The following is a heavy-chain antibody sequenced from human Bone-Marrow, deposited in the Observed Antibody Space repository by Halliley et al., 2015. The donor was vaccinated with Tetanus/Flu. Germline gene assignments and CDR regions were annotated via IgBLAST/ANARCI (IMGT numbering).Heavy chain of an antibody. CDR3: AGVTGSGTYSFDY. D-gene: IGHD3-10*01. J-gene: IGHJ4*02. V-gene: IGHV1-8*02. CDR2: MNPNSGNT. CDR1: GYTFGSYD. Sequence: QLVQSGAEVKKPGASVKVSCKASGYTFGSYDINWVRQAPGQGLEWMGWMNPNSGNTDYAQKFRGRVTMTRSTSTSTAYMELSSLGSADTAVYYCAGVTGSGTYSFDYWGQGTLVTVSS.